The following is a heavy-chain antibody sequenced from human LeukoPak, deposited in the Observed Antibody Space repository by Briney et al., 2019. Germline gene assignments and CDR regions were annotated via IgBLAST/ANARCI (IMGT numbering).Heavy chain of an antibody. J-gene: IGHJ5*02. CDR2: IIPIFGTA. CDR3: ARVHCSSTSCYFSGWFDP. D-gene: IGHD2-2*01. V-gene: IGHV1-69*13. Sequence: SVKVSCKASGGTFSSYAISWVRQAPGQGLEWMGGIIPIFGTANYAQKFQGRVTITADESTSTAYMELSSLRSEDTAVYYCARVHCSSTSCYFSGWFDPWGQGTLVTVSS. CDR1: GGTFSSYA.